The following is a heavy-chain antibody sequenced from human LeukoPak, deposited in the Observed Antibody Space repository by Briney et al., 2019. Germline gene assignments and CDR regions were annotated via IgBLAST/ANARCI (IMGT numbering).Heavy chain of an antibody. J-gene: IGHJ4*02. V-gene: IGHV4-30-2*01. Sequence: PSQTLSLTCTVSGGSISSGGYYWSWIRQPPGKGLEWIGYIYHSGSTYYNPSLKSRVTISVDRSKNQLSLKLSSVTAADTAVYYCARVSLIAARPHFEYWGQGTLVTVSS. CDR1: GGSISSGGYY. CDR2: IYHSGST. CDR3: ARVSLIAARPHFEY. D-gene: IGHD6-6*01.